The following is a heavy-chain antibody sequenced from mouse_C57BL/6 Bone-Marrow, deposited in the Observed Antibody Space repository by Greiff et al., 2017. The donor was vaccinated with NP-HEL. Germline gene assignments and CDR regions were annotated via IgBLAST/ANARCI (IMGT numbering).Heavy chain of an antibody. CDR3: ARGDGSSYGWYFDV. J-gene: IGHJ1*03. CDR1: EYEFPSHD. CDR2: INSDGGST. V-gene: IGHV5-2*01. D-gene: IGHD1-1*01. Sequence: EVKLMESGGGLVQPGESLKLSCESNEYEFPSHDMSWVRKTPEKRLELVAAINSDGGSTYYPDTMERRFIISRDNTKKTLYLQMSSLRSEDTALYYCARGDGSSYGWYFDVWGTGTTVTVSS.